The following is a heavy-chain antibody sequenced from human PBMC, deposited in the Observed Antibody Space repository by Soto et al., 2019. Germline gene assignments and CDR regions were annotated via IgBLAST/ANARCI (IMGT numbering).Heavy chain of an antibody. CDR1: GGPFSSYA. V-gene: IGHV1-69*13. CDR2: IIPIFGTA. J-gene: IGHJ6*02. D-gene: IGHD2-15*01. CDR3: AKGDIVVVVASVQREPTYYYGMDV. Sequence: GGSVKMASKASGGPFSSYAMSLVRQAPGQGLEWTGGIIPIFGTANYAQKLQVRVTITADESTSTAYMELSSLRSEDTAVYYCAKGDIVVVVASVQREPTYYYGMDVWGQGTTVTVSS.